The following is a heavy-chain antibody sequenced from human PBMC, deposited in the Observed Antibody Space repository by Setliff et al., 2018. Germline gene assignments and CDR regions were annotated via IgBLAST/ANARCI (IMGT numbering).Heavy chain of an antibody. Sequence: GGSLRLSCAASGFTFNNYAMAWVRQAPGKGLEWVSDISWNGGRTNCADSVKGRFTISRDNAKNFLYLQMNSLRGDDTAFYYCARDLEVAVASGHCFDPWGQGTLVTVSS. CDR3: ARDLEVAVASGHCFDP. CDR2: ISWNGGRT. J-gene: IGHJ5*02. D-gene: IGHD6-19*01. V-gene: IGHV3-20*04. CDR1: GFTFNNYA.